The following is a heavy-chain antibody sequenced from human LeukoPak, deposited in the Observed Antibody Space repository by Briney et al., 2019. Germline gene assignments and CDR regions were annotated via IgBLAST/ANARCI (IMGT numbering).Heavy chain of an antibody. D-gene: IGHD2-2*02. CDR1: GFTVRNNY. CDR3: ARTAPAAIYWFDP. J-gene: IGHJ5*02. V-gene: IGHV3-23*01. CDR2: ISGSGGST. Sequence: GSLRLSCAASGFTVRNNYMTWVRQAPGKGLEWVSAISGSGGSTYYADSVKGRFTISRDNSKNTLYLQMNSLRAEDTAVYYRARTAPAAIYWFDPWGQGTLVTVSS.